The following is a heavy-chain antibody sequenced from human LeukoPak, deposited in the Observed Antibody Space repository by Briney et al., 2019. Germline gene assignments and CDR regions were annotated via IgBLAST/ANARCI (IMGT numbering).Heavy chain of an antibody. CDR2: ISRSSTYI. V-gene: IGHV3-21*01. CDR3: ARGGISLDV. J-gene: IGHJ6*04. Sequence: PGGSLRLSCAASGFSFSDYNMTCVRQAPGKGLEWVSSISRSSTYIYYADSVKGRFTISRDNAKNALYLQMNSLKAEDTAVYYCARGGISLDVWGKGTTVTVSS. CDR1: GFSFSDYN. D-gene: IGHD2/OR15-2a*01.